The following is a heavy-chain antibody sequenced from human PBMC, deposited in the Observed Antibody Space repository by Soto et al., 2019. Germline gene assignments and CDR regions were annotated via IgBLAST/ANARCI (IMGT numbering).Heavy chain of an antibody. J-gene: IGHJ5*02. CDR3: ARLPRVVRGVIFLWFDP. CDR1: GGSISSGGYY. CDR2: IYYTGST. V-gene: IGHV4-31*03. D-gene: IGHD3-10*01. Sequence: QVQLQESGPGLVKPSQTLSLTCTVSGGSISSGGYYWSWIRQHPGKGLEWVGYIYYTGSTYYNPSSEQRLTLSVDEPKHQFSLKLSSVTAADTAVYYCARLPRVVRGVIFLWFDPWGQGTLVTVSS.